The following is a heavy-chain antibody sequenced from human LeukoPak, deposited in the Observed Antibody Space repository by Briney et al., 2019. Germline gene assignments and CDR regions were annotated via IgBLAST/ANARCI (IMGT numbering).Heavy chain of an antibody. CDR2: IYYSGST. CDR3: ARAGYSYGYGFDY. J-gene: IGHJ4*02. D-gene: IGHD5-18*01. V-gene: IGHV4-59*01. Sequence: PSETLSLTCTVSGGSISSYYWSWIRQPPGKGLGWIGYIYYSGSTNYNPSLKSRVTISVDTSKNQFSLKLSSVTAADTAVYYCARAGYSYGYGFDYWGQGTLVTVSS. CDR1: GGSISSYY.